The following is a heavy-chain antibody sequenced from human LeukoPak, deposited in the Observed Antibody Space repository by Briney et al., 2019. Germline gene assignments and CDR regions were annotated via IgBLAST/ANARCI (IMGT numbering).Heavy chain of an antibody. CDR2: IWYDGSTK. V-gene: IGHV3-33*01. D-gene: IGHD6-13*01. J-gene: IGHJ4*02. Sequence: TGGSLRLSCAASGFSFKDTGMHWVRQAPGKGPEWLTIIWYDGSTKYYAASVKGRFTVSRDNAKNSLYLQMGSLRVDDTAVYYCARDLSSRDAYWGQGTLVTVSS. CDR3: ARDLSSRDAY. CDR1: GFSFKDTG.